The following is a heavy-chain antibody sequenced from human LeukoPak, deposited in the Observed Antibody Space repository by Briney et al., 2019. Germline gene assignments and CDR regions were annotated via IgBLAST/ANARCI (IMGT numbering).Heavy chain of an antibody. CDR2: INPNSGGT. J-gene: IGHJ6*03. V-gene: IGHV1-2*02. Sequence: ASVKVSCKASGYTFTGYYMHWVRQAPGRGLEWMGWINPNSGGTNYAQKFQGRVTMTRDTSISTAYMELSRLRSDDTAVYYCASQAAGPNGVYYYYMDVWGKGTTVTVSS. CDR3: ASQAAGPNGVYYYYMDV. D-gene: IGHD6-13*01. CDR1: GYTFTGYY.